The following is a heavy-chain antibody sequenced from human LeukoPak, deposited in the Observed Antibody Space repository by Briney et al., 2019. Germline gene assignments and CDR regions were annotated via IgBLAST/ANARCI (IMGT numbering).Heavy chain of an antibody. CDR3: AKSWSGDQDYFDS. CDR2: VSYVGSNI. D-gene: IGHD4-17*01. J-gene: IGHJ4*02. V-gene: IGHV3-30*18. Sequence: GGSLRLSCAASAFTFTNYAMHWVRQAPDKGLEWVAVVSYVGSNIFYADSVKGRFTISRDNSKNTLYLQMSSLRAEDTAVYYCAKSWSGDQDYFDSWGQGTLVTVSS. CDR1: AFTFTNYA.